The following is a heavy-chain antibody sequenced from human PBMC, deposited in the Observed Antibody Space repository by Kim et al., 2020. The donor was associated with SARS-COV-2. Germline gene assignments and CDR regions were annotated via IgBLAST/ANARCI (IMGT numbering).Heavy chain of an antibody. CDR1: GGSFSGYY. CDR3: ARVAPVAGHDY. Sequence: SETLSLTCAVYGGSFSGYYWSWIRQPPGKGLEWIGEINHSGSTNYNPSLKSRVTISVDTSKNQFSLKLSSVTAADTAVYYCARVAPVAGHDYWGQGTLVTVSS. J-gene: IGHJ4*02. CDR2: INHSGST. D-gene: IGHD6-13*01. V-gene: IGHV4-34*01.